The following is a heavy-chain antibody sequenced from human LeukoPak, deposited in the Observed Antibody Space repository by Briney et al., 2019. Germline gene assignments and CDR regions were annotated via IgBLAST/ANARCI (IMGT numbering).Heavy chain of an antibody. D-gene: IGHD2-2*01. Sequence: SQTLSLTCTVSGGSISSGGYYWSWIRQPPGKGLEWIGYIYHSGSTYYNPSLKGRVTISVDRSKNQFSLKLSSVTAADTAVYYCARGRPAMVDAFDIWGQGTMVTVSS. CDR3: ARGRPAMVDAFDI. J-gene: IGHJ3*02. V-gene: IGHV4-30-2*01. CDR1: GGSISSGGYY. CDR2: IYHSGST.